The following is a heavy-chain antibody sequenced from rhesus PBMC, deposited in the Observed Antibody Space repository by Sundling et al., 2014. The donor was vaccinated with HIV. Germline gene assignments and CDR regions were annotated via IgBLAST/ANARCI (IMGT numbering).Heavy chain of an antibody. Sequence: QVKLQQWGEGLVKPSETLSLTCAVSGGSINSSNWWSWIRQSPGKGLEWVGSVYGSGGSTYYNPSLKSRVTISTDTSKNQFSLKLSSVTAADTAVYYCARDRLFYSSWSYGNYFDYWGQGVLVTVSP. CDR3: ARDRLFYSSWSYGNYFDY. CDR1: GGSINSSNW. J-gene: IGHJ4*01. V-gene: IGHV4-93*01. D-gene: IGHD6-13*01. CDR2: VYGSGGST.